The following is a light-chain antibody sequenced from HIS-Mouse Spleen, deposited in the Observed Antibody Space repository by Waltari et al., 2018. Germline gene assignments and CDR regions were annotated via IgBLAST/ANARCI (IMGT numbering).Light chain of an antibody. CDR1: NIGSKS. Sequence: SYVLTQPPSVSVAPGKTARITCGGNNIGSKSVHWYQQKPGQAPGLVVYDDSDRPSGRPVRFAGSTSGNTATLTISRVEAGDEADYYCQVWDSSSDHVVFGGGTKLTVL. CDR2: DDS. J-gene: IGLJ2*01. CDR3: QVWDSSSDHVV. V-gene: IGLV3-21*03.